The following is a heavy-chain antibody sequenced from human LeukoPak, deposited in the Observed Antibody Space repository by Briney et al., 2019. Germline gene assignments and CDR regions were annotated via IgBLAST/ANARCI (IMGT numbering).Heavy chain of an antibody. Sequence: SETLSLTCTVSGGSITSSSYYWGWLRQPPGKGLEWIGSIYYSGSTYYNPSLKSRVTISVDTSKNQFSLKLSSVTAADTAVYYCARDKARYSYGSYYYYGMDVWGQGTTVTVSS. CDR2: IYYSGST. J-gene: IGHJ6*02. CDR1: GGSITSSSYY. CDR3: ARDKARYSYGSYYYYGMDV. D-gene: IGHD5-18*01. V-gene: IGHV4-39*02.